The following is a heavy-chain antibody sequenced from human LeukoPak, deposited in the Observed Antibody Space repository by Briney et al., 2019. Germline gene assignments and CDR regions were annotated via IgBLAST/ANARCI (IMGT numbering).Heavy chain of an antibody. CDR1: GGSINKYY. V-gene: IGHV4-4*07. D-gene: IGHD6-13*01. J-gene: IGHJ4*02. CDR3: ARDSTGYSSSWYGLDY. Sequence: ASETLSLTCTVSGGSINKYYWSWIRQPAGKGLEWIGRIYTSGSTNCNPSLKSRVTMSVDTSKNQFSLKLSSVTAADTAVYYCARDSTGYSSSWYGLDYWGQGTLVTVSS. CDR2: IYTSGST.